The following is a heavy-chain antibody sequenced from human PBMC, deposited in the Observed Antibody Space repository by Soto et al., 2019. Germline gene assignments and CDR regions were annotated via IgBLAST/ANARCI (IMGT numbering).Heavy chain of an antibody. CDR2: IKSRTDGGTT. J-gene: IGHJ4*02. Sequence: VQLVESGGGLVKPGGSLRLSCAASGFSFNDAYMHWVRQAPGKGLEWVGRIKSRTDGGTTDYAAPVQGRFTISRDDSKNTLYLQMNSLKTEDTAVYYCTTDRGYWGQGTLVTVSS. CDR3: TTDRGY. V-gene: IGHV3-15*07. CDR1: GFSFNDAY.